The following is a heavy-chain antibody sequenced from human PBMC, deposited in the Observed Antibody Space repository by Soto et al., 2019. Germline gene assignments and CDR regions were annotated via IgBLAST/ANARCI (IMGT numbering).Heavy chain of an antibody. CDR2: IWYDGSNK. Sequence: QVQLVESGGGVVQPGRSLRLSCAASGFTFSSYGMHWVRQAPGKGLEWVAVIWYDGSNKYYADSVKGRLTISRDNSKNTLYLQMNSLRAEDTAVYYCAREPTRPFEGGVAGFVYWGQGTLVAVSS. D-gene: IGHD6-19*01. J-gene: IGHJ4*02. CDR3: AREPTRPFEGGVAGFVY. CDR1: GFTFSSYG. V-gene: IGHV3-33*01.